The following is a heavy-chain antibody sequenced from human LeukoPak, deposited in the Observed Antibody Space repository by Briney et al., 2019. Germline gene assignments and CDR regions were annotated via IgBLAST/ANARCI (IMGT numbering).Heavy chain of an antibody. CDR3: ARHQPGHDAFDV. J-gene: IGHJ3*01. Sequence: SETLSLTCTVSGGSISNYYWSWIRQPPGKGLEWIGYFYYSGNTNYNPSLKSRVAISVDTSKSQFSLKVSSVTAADTAVYYCARHQPGHDAFDVWGQGTLVTVSS. V-gene: IGHV4-59*08. CDR1: GGSISNYY. CDR2: FYYSGNT.